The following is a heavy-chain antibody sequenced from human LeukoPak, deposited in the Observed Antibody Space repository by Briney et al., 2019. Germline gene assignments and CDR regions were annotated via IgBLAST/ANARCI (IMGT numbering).Heavy chain of an antibody. CDR1: GGSFSGYY. V-gene: IGHV4-34*01. CDR2: IYSSGSS. J-gene: IGHJ4*02. D-gene: IGHD3-22*01. CDR3: ARERYYYDSSARYFDY. Sequence: SETLSLTCAVYGGSFSGYYWSWIRQSPGKGLEWIGNIYSSGSSSYNPSLKSRVAISVDTSKNQFSLKLSSVTAADPAVYYCARERYYYDSSARYFDYWGQGTLVTVSS.